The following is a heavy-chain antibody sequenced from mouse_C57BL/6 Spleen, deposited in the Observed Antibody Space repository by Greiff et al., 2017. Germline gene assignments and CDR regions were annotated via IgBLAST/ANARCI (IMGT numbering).Heavy chain of an antibody. CDR3: ARALYDPGAMDY. Sequence: VKLQESGPELVKPGASVKISCKASGYAFSSSWMNWVKQRPGKGLEWIGRIYPGDGDTNYNGKFKGKATLTADKSSSTAYMQLSSLTSEDSAVYFCARALYDPGAMDYWGQGTSVTVSS. J-gene: IGHJ4*01. V-gene: IGHV1-82*01. CDR2: IYPGDGDT. D-gene: IGHD2-12*01. CDR1: GYAFSSSW.